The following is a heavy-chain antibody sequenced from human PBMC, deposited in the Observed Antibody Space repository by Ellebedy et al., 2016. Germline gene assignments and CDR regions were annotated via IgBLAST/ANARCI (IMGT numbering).Heavy chain of an antibody. J-gene: IGHJ4*02. D-gene: IGHD1-7*01. Sequence: GESLKISCAISGFKFSGYSMSWVRQAPGKGLEWVSFLSTSSSFIHYEDSVKGRFTISRDNARNSFFLQMNSLRAEDTAVYYCARVADMAGKLNGHLDHWGQGTQVTVPS. CDR3: ARVADMAGKLNGHLDH. CDR2: LSTSSSFI. V-gene: IGHV3-21*01. CDR1: GFKFSGYS.